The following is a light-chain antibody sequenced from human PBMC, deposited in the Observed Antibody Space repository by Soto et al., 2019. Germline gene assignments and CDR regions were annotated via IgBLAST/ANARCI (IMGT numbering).Light chain of an antibody. CDR3: QQRSNWPPT. Sequence: EIVLTQSPATLSVSPGERVTISCRASQSVSSNLAWYQQIPGQAPRLLIYDASNRATGIPARFSGSGSGTDLTLTISSLESEDFAVYYCQQRSNWPPTFGQGTKLEIK. V-gene: IGKV3-11*01. CDR1: QSVSSN. J-gene: IGKJ2*01. CDR2: DAS.